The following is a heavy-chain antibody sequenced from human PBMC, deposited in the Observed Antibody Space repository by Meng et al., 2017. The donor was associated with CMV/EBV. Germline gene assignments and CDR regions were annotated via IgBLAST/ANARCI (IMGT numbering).Heavy chain of an antibody. CDR3: AKPYGMDV. Sequence: GESLKISCAASGFTFSSYAMGWVRQAPGKGLEWVSAISGSGGSTYYADSVKGRFTISRDNSKNTLYLQMNSLRAEDTAVYYCAKPYGMDVWGQGTTVTVSS. CDR2: ISGSGGST. J-gene: IGHJ6*02. V-gene: IGHV3-23*01. CDR1: GFTFSSYA.